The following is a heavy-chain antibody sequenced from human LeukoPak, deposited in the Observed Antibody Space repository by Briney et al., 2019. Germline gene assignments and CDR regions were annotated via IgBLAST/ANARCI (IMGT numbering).Heavy chain of an antibody. J-gene: IGHJ4*02. CDR2: INHSGST. V-gene: IGHV4-38-2*02. Sequence: SETLSLTCTVSGYSISSGYYWSWIRQPPGKGLEWIGEINHSGSTNYNPSLKSRATISVDTSKNQFSLKLSSVTAADTAVYYCARHFHAQQLARYYFDYWGQGTLVTVSS. CDR3: ARHFHAQQLARYYFDY. CDR1: GYSISSGYY. D-gene: IGHD6-13*01.